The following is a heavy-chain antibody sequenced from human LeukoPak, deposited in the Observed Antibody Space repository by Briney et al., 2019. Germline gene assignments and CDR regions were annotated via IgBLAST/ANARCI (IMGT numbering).Heavy chain of an antibody. J-gene: IGHJ5*02. CDR1: GFTFNSYA. V-gene: IGHV3-23*01. CDR3: AKSMTGTINNWFDP. D-gene: IGHD1-1*01. Sequence: PGGSLRLSCAASGFTFNSYAMSWVRQAPGKGLEWVSAISGGGGSTYYADSVKGRFSISRDNSKNTLYLQMNSLRAEDTAVYYCAKSMTGTINNWFDPWGQGTLVTVSS. CDR2: ISGGGGST.